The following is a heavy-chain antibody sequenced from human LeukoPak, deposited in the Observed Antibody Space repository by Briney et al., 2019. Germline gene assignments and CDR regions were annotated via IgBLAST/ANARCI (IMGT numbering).Heavy chain of an antibody. CDR3: ASSGWATYNWFDP. J-gene: IGHJ5*02. D-gene: IGHD6-19*01. V-gene: IGHV1-2*02. CDR1: GYTFTGYY. CDR2: INPNSGGT. Sequence: ASVKVSCKASGYTFTGYYVHWVRQAPGEGLEWMGWINPNSGGTNYAQKFQGRVTMTRDTSISTAYMELSRLRSDDTAVYYCASSGWATYNWFDPWGQGTLVTVSS.